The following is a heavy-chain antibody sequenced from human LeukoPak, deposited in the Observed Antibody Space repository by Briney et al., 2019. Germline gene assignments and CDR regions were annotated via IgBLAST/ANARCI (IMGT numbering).Heavy chain of an antibody. V-gene: IGHV3-53*01. CDR2: LHSGGST. CDR3: ARQVVLVAAFDY. CDR1: GFTVSSNY. Sequence: GSLRLSCAASGFTVSSNYMSWVRQAPGKGLEWVSVLHSGGSTYYADSVKGRFSISRDKSKNTLYLQMNSLRAEDTAVYYCARQVVLVAAFDYWGQGALVTVSS. J-gene: IGHJ4*02. D-gene: IGHD2-2*01.